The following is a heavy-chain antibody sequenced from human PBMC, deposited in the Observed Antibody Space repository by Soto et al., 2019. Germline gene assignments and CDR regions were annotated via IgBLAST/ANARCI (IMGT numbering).Heavy chain of an antibody. D-gene: IGHD4-4*01. V-gene: IGHV3-33*01. CDR3: ARDNDYSTKRYYYYGMDV. J-gene: IGHJ6*02. CDR2: IWYDGSNK. Sequence: GGSLRLSCAASGFTFSSYGMHWVRQAPGKGLEWVAVIWYDGSNKYYADSVKGRFTISRDNSKNTLYLQMNSLRAEDTAVYYCARDNDYSTKRYYYYGMDVWGQGTTVTVSS. CDR1: GFTFSSYG.